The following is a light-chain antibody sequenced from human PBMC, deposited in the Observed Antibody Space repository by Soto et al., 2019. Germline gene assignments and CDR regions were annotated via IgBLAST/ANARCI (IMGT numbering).Light chain of an antibody. CDR3: ASWDDRLGAVI. V-gene: IGLV1-47*02. CDR1: SSNIGGTNY. CDR2: SNN. J-gene: IGLJ2*01. Sequence: VLTQPPSASGTPGQRVFISCSGGSSNIGGTNYAYWYQQLPGAAPKLLMHSNNLRPSGVPERISGSKSGTSASLAISGLRSEDEAVYYCASWDDRLGAVIFGGGTKVTVL.